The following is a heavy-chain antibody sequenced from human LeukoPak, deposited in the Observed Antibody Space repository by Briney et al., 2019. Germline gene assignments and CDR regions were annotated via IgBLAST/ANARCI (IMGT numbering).Heavy chain of an antibody. CDR3: SKKRGAFCPFSY. J-gene: IGHJ4*02. V-gene: IGHV4/OR15-8*02. Sequence: SETLSLTCGVSGGSIRSTNWWSWVRQPPGQGLEWIGEISLSGQTNFNPSLNGRVTMSLDESRNQLSLKLTSVTAADTAVYYFSKKRGAFCPFSYWGRGTLVIVPP. CDR1: GGSIRSTNW. D-gene: IGHD2/OR15-2a*01. CDR2: ISLSGQT.